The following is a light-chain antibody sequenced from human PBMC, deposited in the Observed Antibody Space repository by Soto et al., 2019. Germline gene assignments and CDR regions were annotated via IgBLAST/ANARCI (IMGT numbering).Light chain of an antibody. J-gene: IGKJ4*01. CDR3: QQRRNWPPVT. Sequence: EVVLTQSPATLSLSPGERATLSCRASQSVSIYLAWYQQKPGQAPRLLIYDASNRATGIPARFSGSGSGTDFTLTISSLEPEDFAVYYCQQRRNWPPVTFGGGTKVEMK. V-gene: IGKV3-11*01. CDR2: DAS. CDR1: QSVSIY.